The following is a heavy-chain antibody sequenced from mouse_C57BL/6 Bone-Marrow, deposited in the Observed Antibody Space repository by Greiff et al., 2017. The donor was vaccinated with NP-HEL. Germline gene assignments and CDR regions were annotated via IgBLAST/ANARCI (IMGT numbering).Heavy chain of an antibody. CDR2: IYPGDGDT. V-gene: IGHV1-80*01. CDR3: ARSRDYYGPYAMDY. D-gene: IGHD1-1*01. CDR1: GYAFSSYW. Sequence: QVQLQQSGAELVKPGASVKISCKASGYAFSSYWMNWVKQRPGKGLEWIGQIYPGDGDTNYNGKFKGKATLTADKSSSTAYMQLSSLTSEDSAVYICARSRDYYGPYAMDYWGQGTSVTVSS. J-gene: IGHJ4*01.